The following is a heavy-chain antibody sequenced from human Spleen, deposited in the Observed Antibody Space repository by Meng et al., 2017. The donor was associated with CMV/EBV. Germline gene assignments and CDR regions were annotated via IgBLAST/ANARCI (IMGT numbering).Heavy chain of an antibody. CDR3: ARAPGPPSYYFES. CDR2: IIPILGLD. V-gene: IGHV1-69*02. CDR1: GGSFTGFT. Sequence: KASGGSFTGFTISWVRQAHGQGLEWMGRIIPILGLDKSAQRFQDRITITADRSTRTVYMELSSLRSEDTAMYYCARAPGPPSYYFESWGQGTLVTVSS. J-gene: IGHJ4*02.